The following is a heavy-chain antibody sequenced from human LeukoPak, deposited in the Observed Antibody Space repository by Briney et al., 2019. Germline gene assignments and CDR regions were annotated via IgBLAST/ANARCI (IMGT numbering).Heavy chain of an antibody. V-gene: IGHV4-31*02. CDR3: ARARHYDGSGYYYDY. CDR1: GFTFSSYG. CDR2: IYYSGNT. J-gene: IGHJ4*02. Sequence: LRLSCAASGFTFSSYGMHWVRQPPGKGLEWIGYIYYSGNTYYNPSLKSRVTISLDTSKNQFSLKLSSVTAADTAVYYCARARHYDGSGYYYDYWGQGTLVTVSS. D-gene: IGHD3-22*01.